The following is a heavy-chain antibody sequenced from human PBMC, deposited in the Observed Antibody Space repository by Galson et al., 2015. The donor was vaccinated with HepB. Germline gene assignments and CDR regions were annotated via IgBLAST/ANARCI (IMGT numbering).Heavy chain of an antibody. Sequence: SVKVSCKASGCTFTSYYIHWVRQAPGQGLEWMGIINPGGDSTSYSQKFQVRVAMTRDTSSNRVYMELSSLTSEDTAVYFCARGGITSQNTQPLDYWGQGTLVTVPS. J-gene: IGHJ4*02. CDR2: INPGGDST. V-gene: IGHV1-46*01. CDR1: GCTFTSYY. CDR3: ARGGITSQNTQPLDY. D-gene: IGHD1-14*01.